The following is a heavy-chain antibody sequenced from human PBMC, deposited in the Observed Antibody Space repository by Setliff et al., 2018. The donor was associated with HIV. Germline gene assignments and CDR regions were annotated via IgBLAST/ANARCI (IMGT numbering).Heavy chain of an antibody. D-gene: IGHD3-10*01. V-gene: IGHV4-39*01. J-gene: IGHJ6*03. CDR1: GGSISGYY. CDR2: INYRGNT. CDR3: ASLNGSESPYIYYYYMDV. Sequence: SETLSLTCTVSGGSISGYYWGWIRQPPGKGLEWIGSINYRGNTYYNPSLTSRAAIFVDTSKNQISLKLSSVTAADTAVYYCASLNGSESPYIYYYYMDVWGKGTTVTVSS.